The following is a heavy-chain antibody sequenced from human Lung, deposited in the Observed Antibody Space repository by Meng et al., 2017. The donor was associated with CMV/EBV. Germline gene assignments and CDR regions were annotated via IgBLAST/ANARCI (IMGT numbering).Heavy chain of an antibody. D-gene: IGHD2-2*02. CDR3: AIFQEIVVVPEAIPYYFDY. Sequence: SCAASGFTFSSYEMNWVRQAPGKGLEWVSYISSSGSTIYYADSVKGRFTISRDNAKNSLYLQMNSLRAEDTAVYYCAIFQEIVVVPEAIPYYFDYWXQGTLVTVSS. CDR2: ISSSGSTI. J-gene: IGHJ4*02. V-gene: IGHV3-48*03. CDR1: GFTFSSYE.